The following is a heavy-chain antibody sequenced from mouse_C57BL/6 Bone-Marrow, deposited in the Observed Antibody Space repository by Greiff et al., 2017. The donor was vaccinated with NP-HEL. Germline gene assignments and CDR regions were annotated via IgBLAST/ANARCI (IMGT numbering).Heavy chain of an antibody. Sequence: QVQLQQPGAELVRPGTSVKLSCKASGYTFTSYWMHWVKQRPGQGLEWIGVIDPSDSYTNYNQKFKGKATLTVDTSSSTAYMQLSSLTSEDSAVYYCVLYDYDVAWFAYWGQGTLVTVSA. CDR3: VLYDYDVAWFAY. J-gene: IGHJ3*01. CDR2: IDPSDSYT. V-gene: IGHV1-59*01. D-gene: IGHD2-4*01. CDR1: GYTFTSYW.